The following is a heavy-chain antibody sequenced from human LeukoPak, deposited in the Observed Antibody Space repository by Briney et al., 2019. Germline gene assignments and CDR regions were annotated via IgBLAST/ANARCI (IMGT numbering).Heavy chain of an antibody. J-gene: IGHJ6*02. V-gene: IGHV4-4*07. CDR2: IYTSGST. CDR3: ARAGAPYGSGNYYNSDV. CDR1: GGSISGYY. D-gene: IGHD3-10*01. Sequence: SETLSLTCTVSGGSISGYYWSWIRQPAGKGLEWIGRIYTSGSTNYTPSLKSRVTMSLDTSKNQFSLKLSSVTAADTAVYYCARAGAPYGSGNYYNSDVWGQGTTVTVSS.